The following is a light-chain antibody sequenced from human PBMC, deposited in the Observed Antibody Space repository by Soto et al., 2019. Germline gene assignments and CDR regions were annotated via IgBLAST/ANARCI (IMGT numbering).Light chain of an antibody. CDR1: SSNIGSNT. CDR3: AAWDDSLNGPL. V-gene: IGLV1-44*01. Sequence: QSVLTQPPSASGTPGQRVTISCSGSSSNIGSNTVNWYQQLPGTAPKLLIYSNLQRPSGVPDRFSGSKSGTSASLAISGLQSEDEADYYCAAWDDSLNGPLFGGGTKLTVL. CDR2: SNL. J-gene: IGLJ3*02.